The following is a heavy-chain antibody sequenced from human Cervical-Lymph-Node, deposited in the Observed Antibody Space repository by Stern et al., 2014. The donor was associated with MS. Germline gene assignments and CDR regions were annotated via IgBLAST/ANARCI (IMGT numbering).Heavy chain of an antibody. CDR2: IYYSGST. D-gene: IGHD5-18*01. J-gene: IGHJ6*02. CDR3: ARVSNTAMGAKYYGMDV. V-gene: IGHV4-31*03. CDR1: GGSISSGDYY. Sequence: QVQLVESGPGLVTPSQTLSLPCTVSGGSISSGDYYCIWLPPHPGKGLVRIASIYYSGSTYYNPSLKSRLIISVDTSKNQFSLKLNSVTAADTAVYYCARVSNTAMGAKYYGMDVWGQGTTVTVSS.